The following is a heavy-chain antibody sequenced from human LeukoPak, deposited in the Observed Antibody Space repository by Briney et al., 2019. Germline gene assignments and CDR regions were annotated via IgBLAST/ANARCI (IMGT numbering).Heavy chain of an antibody. D-gene: IGHD3-22*01. CDR1: GGSISSYY. CDR3: ARRGYYDSSGSFAFDI. V-gene: IGHV4-59*01. J-gene: IGHJ3*02. Sequence: KASETLSLTCTVSGGSISSYYWSWIRQPPGKGLEWIGYIYYSGSTNYNPSLKSRVTISVGTSKNQFSLKLSSVTAADTAVYYCARRGYYDSSGSFAFDIWGQGTMVTVSS. CDR2: IYYSGST.